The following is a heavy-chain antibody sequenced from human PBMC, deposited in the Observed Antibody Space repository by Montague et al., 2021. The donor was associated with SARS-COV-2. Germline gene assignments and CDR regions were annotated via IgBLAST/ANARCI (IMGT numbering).Heavy chain of an antibody. J-gene: IGHJ5*02. CDR2: NYCNGNN. D-gene: IGHD3-16*01. V-gene: IGHV4-61*03. Sequence: SETLSLTCTVSGVSVSSNNYYWTWLRPPPGKGLEWIGYNYCNGNNILXPSLEGRVTTSIDTSKNHFSLRLTSVTPADTAVYYCAREVVGVKTNWLDTWGQGTLVTVSS. CDR1: GVSVSSNNYY. CDR3: AREVVGVKTNWLDT.